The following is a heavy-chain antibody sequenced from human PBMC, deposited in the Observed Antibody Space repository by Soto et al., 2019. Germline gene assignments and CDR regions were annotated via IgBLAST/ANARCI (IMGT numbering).Heavy chain of an antibody. CDR1: GGSISSGDYY. CDR2: IYYSGST. CDR3: ARALVVTAIEYFDY. Sequence: PSETLSLTCTVSGGSISSGDYYWSWIRQPPGKGLEWIGYIYYSGSTYYNPSLKSRVTISVDTSKNQFSLKLSSVTAADTAAYYCARALVVTAIEYFDYWGQGTLVTVSS. V-gene: IGHV4-30-4*01. D-gene: IGHD2-21*02. J-gene: IGHJ4*02.